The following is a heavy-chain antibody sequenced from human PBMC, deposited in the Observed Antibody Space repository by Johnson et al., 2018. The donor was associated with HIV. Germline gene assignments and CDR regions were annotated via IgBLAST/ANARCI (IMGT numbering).Heavy chain of an antibody. V-gene: IGHV3-30*18. D-gene: IGHD3-10*01. CDR2: ISYDGSNT. Sequence: QVQLVETGGGVVQPGRSLRLSCAASGFTFSSYGMHWVRQAPGKGLEWVAVISYDGSNTYYADSVKGRFTISRANSKNTLYLQMNSLRAEDTAVYYCAKCGDADAFDIWGQGTMVTVSS. J-gene: IGHJ3*02. CDR3: AKCGDADAFDI. CDR1: GFTFSSYG.